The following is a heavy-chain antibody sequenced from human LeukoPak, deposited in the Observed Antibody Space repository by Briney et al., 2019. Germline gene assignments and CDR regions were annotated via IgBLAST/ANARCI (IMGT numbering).Heavy chain of an antibody. J-gene: IGHJ4*02. CDR2: IYSGGST. CDR3: AAYYASGSGPFDY. Sequence: SGGSLRLSCAASGFTVSSNYMSWVRQAPGKGLEWVSVIYSGGSTYYADSVKGRFTISRDNSKNTLYLQMNSLRAEDTAVYYCAAYYASGSGPFDYWGQGTLVTVSS. CDR1: GFTVSSNY. D-gene: IGHD3-10*01. V-gene: IGHV3-53*01.